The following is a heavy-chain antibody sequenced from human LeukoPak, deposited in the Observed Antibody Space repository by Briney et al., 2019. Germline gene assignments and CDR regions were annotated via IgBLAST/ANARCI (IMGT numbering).Heavy chain of an antibody. CDR3: ARDRYSYGYVKAFDI. Sequence: SVKVSCKASGGTFSSYAISWMRRAPGQGLEWMGGIIPIFGTANYAQKFQGRVTITADESTSTAYMELSSLRSEDTAVYYCARDRYSYGYVKAFDIWGQGTMVTVSS. CDR2: IIPIFGTA. D-gene: IGHD5-18*01. V-gene: IGHV1-69*13. J-gene: IGHJ3*02. CDR1: GGTFSSYA.